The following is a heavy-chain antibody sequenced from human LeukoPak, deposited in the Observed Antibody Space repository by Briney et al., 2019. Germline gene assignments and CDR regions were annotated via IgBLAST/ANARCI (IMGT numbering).Heavy chain of an antibody. V-gene: IGHV3-74*01. D-gene: IGHD6-13*01. J-gene: IGHJ4*02. CDR1: GFIFGGYW. Sequence: SGGSLRLSCAASGFIFGGYWMHWVRQAPGEGLVWVSRISSDGSDTNYADSVKGRFTISRDNAKNTLFLQMNSLRVEDTAVYYCARRAAPDNRYFDYWGQGTLVTVSS. CDR3: ARRAAPDNRYFDY. CDR2: ISSDGSDT.